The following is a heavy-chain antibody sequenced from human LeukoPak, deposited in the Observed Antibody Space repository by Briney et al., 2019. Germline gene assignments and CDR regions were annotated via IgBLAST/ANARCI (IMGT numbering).Heavy chain of an antibody. J-gene: IGHJ4*02. CDR2: IQYDGSNK. Sequence: GGSLRLSCAASGFTFSSYEMNWVRQAPGKGLEWVTFIQYDGSNKYYADSVKGRFTISRDNSKNTVYLQMNSLRTEDTAVYYCARSLTMVRAYDYWGQGTLVTVSS. D-gene: IGHD3-10*01. CDR3: ARSLTMVRAYDY. CDR1: GFTFSSYE. V-gene: IGHV3-30*04.